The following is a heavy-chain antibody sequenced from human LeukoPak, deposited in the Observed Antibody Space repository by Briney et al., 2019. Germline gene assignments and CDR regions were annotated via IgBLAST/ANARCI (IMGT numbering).Heavy chain of an antibody. CDR3: ATEYCSGGSCYSVAFDI. CDR1: GGSISSYY. V-gene: IGHV4-59*01. D-gene: IGHD2-15*01. Sequence: SETLSLTCTVSGGSISSYYWSWIRQPPGKGLEWIGFIYYSGSTNYNPSLKSRVTISVDTSKNQFSLKLSSVTAADTAVYYCATEYCSGGSCYSVAFDIWGQGTMVTVSS. J-gene: IGHJ3*02. CDR2: IYYSGST.